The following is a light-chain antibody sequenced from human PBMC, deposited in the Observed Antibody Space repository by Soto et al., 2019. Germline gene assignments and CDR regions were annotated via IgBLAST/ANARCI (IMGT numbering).Light chain of an antibody. V-gene: IGLV1-51*01. Sequence: QAVVTQPPSVSAAPGQKVSISCSGSSSNIGSNYVSWYQHLPGTAPRLLIYDNNKRPLGIPDRFSGSKSGTSATLGITGLQTGDEADYYCGTWDSSLSGVIFGGGTKLTVL. CDR3: GTWDSSLSGVI. J-gene: IGLJ2*01. CDR2: DNN. CDR1: SSNIGSNY.